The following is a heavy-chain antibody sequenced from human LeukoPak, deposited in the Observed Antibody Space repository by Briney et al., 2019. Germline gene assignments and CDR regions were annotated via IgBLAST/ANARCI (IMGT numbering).Heavy chain of an antibody. J-gene: IGHJ4*02. V-gene: IGHV4-34*01. CDR3: ARGYYDFWSGYYTGIPYYFDY. CDR2: INHSGST. D-gene: IGHD3-3*01. Sequence: PSETLSLTCAVYGGSFSGYYWSWIRQPPGKGLEWIGEINHSGSTNYNPSLKSRVTISVDTSKNQFSLKLSSVTAADTAVYYCARGYYDFWSGYYTGIPYYFDYWGQGTLVTVSS. CDR1: GGSFSGYY.